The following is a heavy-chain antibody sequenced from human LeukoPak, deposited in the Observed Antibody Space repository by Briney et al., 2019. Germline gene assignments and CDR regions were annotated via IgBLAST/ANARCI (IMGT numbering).Heavy chain of an antibody. CDR2: INHSGST. D-gene: IGHD2-2*01. CDR3: ARSPVVVPAAIHWFDP. Sequence: SETLSLTCAVYGGSFSGYYWSWIRQPPGKGLEWIGEINHSGSTNYNPSLKSQVTISVDTSKNQFSLKLSSVTAADTAVYYCARSPVVVPAAIHWFDPWGQGTLVTVSS. J-gene: IGHJ5*02. CDR1: GGSFSGYY. V-gene: IGHV4-34*01.